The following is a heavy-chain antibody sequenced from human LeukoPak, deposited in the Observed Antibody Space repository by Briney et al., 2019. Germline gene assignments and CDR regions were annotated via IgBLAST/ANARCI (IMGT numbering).Heavy chain of an antibody. CDR2: INPGGSSI. D-gene: IGHD1-14*01. J-gene: IGHJ4*02. CDR1: GFTFSSYW. Sequence: PGESLRLSCAASGFTFSSYWMHWVRQVPGKGLVWVARINPGGSSITYADSVKGRFTISRDNAKNTLYLQMDSLRAEDTGVYYCARSNQADDYWGQGTLVTVS. CDR3: ARSNQADDY. V-gene: IGHV3-74*01.